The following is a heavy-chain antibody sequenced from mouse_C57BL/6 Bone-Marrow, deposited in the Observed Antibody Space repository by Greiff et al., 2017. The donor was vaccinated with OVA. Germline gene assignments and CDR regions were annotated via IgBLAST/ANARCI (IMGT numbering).Heavy chain of an antibody. V-gene: IGHV3-1*01. J-gene: IGHJ2*01. CDR1: GYSFTSGYD. D-gene: IGHD1-1*01. CDR2: ISYSGST. CDR3: ARELQFYYFDY. Sequence: EVKVEESGPGMVKPSQSLSLTCTVTGYSFTSGYDWHWIRHFPGNKLEWMGYISYSGSTNYNPSLKSRISITHDTSKNHFFLKLNSVTTEATATYACARELQFYYFDYWGQGTTLTVTS.